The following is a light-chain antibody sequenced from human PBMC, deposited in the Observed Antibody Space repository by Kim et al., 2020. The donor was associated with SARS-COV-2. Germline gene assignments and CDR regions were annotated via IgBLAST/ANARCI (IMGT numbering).Light chain of an antibody. CDR3: NSYAGDNHGV. J-gene: IGLJ2*01. CDR1: SSDVGEYNS. Sequence: GKAVTICVARISSDVGEYNSVSWYQQHPGKAPKLVIYEVTKRPSGVPERFSGSKSGNTASRTVSGLKSEDEAYYYCNSYAGDNHGVFGGGTKLTVL. CDR2: EVT. V-gene: IGLV2-8*01.